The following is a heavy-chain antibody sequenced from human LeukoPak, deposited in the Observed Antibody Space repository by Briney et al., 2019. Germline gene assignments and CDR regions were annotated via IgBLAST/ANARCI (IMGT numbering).Heavy chain of an antibody. CDR1: GFTFNSYA. D-gene: IGHD3-22*01. J-gene: IGHJ4*02. CDR3: AKDGYYGVDY. Sequence: PGGSLRLSCAASGFTFNSYAMHWVRQAPGKGLEWVAVMSDDGANEYYADSVKGRFTISRDNSKNTLYLQMNSLRDDDTAVYHCAKDGYYGVDYWGQGTLVTVSS. CDR2: MSDDGANE. V-gene: IGHV3-30-3*01.